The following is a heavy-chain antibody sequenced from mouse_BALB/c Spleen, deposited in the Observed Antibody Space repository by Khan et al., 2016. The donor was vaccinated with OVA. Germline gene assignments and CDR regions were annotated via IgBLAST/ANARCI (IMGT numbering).Heavy chain of an antibody. V-gene: IGHV2-9*02. CDR1: GFSLTSYG. J-gene: IGHJ4*01. D-gene: IGHD2-1*01. CDR2: IWAGGST. CDR3: SRDEGGGNDAMDS. Sequence: QVQLKESGPGLVAPSQSLSITCTVSGFSLTSYGVHWVRQPPGKGLEWLGIIWAGGSTNYHSALMSSLSISKDNSKSQVFLTMNSQQTVDTAIYYCSRDEGGGNDAMDSWGQGTSVTVSS.